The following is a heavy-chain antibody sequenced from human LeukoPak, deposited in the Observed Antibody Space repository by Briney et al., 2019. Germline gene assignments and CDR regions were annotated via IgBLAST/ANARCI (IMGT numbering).Heavy chain of an antibody. CDR3: ARVKSGYSYGPHYYYYYYMDV. D-gene: IGHD5-18*01. V-gene: IGHV3-21*01. J-gene: IGHJ6*03. Sequence: GGSLRLSCAASGFTFSSYSMNWVRQAPGKGLEWVSSISSSSSYIYYADSVKGRFTISRDNAKNSLYLQMNSLRAEDTAVYYCARVKSGYSYGPHYYYYYYMDVWGKGTTVTVSS. CDR1: GFTFSSYS. CDR2: ISSSSSYI.